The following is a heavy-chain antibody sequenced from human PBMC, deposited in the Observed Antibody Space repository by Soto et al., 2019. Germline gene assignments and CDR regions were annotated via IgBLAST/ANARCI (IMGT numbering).Heavy chain of an antibody. CDR2: IYYSGST. D-gene: IGHD4-4*01. Sequence: PXETLSLTCTVSGCSISSSRYYWVWIRQPPGKGLEWIGSIYYSGSTYHNPSLKSRVTISVDTSKNQFSLKLSSVTAADTAVYYCASEYSNYENWGQGTLVTVSS. CDR3: ASEYSNYEN. J-gene: IGHJ4*02. CDR1: GCSISSSRYY. V-gene: IGHV4-39*01.